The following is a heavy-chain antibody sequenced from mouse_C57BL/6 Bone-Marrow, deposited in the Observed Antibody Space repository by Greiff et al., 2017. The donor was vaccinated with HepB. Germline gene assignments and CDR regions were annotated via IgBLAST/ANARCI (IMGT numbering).Heavy chain of an antibody. CDR3: ARPLLRSPYFDV. V-gene: IGHV1-59*01. CDR2: IDPSDSYT. D-gene: IGHD1-1*01. J-gene: IGHJ1*03. Sequence: QLQQSGAELVRPGTSVKLSCKASGYTFTSYWMHWVKQRPGQGLEWIGVIDPSDSYTNYNQKFKGKATLTVDTSSSTAYMQLSSLTSEDSAVYYCARPLLRSPYFDVWGTGTTVTVSS. CDR1: GYTFTSYW.